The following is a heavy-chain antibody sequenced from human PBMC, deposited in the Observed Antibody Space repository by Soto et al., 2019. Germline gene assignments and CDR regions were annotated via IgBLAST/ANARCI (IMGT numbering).Heavy chain of an antibody. V-gene: IGHV4-31*03. D-gene: IGHD2-8*01. CDR1: GASVSSGGYY. J-gene: IGHJ3*01. CDR2: IYDSETT. Sequence: PSETLSITFTVCGASVSSGGYYWNWIRQHPGRGLEWLGYIYDSETTYYNPSLESRLSISVDASKNQFSLKVTSVTPADTAVYYCARENFGVIIHDAFDLWGQGTMVTVSS. CDR3: ARENFGVIIHDAFDL.